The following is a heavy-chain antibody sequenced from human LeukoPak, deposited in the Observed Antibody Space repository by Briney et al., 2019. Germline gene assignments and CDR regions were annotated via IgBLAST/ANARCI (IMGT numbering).Heavy chain of an antibody. Sequence: ASVKVSCKASGATFNTDAINWVRQAPGQGLQWMGRIIPILTTTYAPLFEDRLTITADKTTNTAYMELRSLTSDDTATYFCLRHPTSFGCFRDWGQGTLVTVSS. D-gene: IGHD3-16*01. CDR3: LRHPTSFGCFRD. V-gene: IGHV1-69*04. J-gene: IGHJ1*01. CDR1: GATFNTDA. CDR2: IIPILTT.